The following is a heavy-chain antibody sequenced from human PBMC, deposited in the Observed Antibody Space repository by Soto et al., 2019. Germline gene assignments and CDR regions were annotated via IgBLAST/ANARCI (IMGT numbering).Heavy chain of an antibody. D-gene: IGHD3-22*01. V-gene: IGHV1-8*01. CDR1: GYTFTSYD. CDR2: MNPNSGNT. Sequence: ASVKVSCKASGYTFTSYDINWVRQATGQGLEWMGWMNPNSGNTGYAQKFQGRVTMTRNTSISTAYMELSSLRSEDTAVYYCARGPSDSSGYVLAAYWGQGTLVTVSS. CDR3: ARGPSDSSGYVLAAY. J-gene: IGHJ4*02.